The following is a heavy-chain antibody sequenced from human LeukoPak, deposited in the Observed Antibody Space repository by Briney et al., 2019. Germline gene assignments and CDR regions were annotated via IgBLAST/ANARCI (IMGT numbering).Heavy chain of an antibody. CDR1: GFTFSSYW. CDR3: AKDLYYYASDV. Sequence: GGSLRLSCAASGFTFSSYWMHWVRQTPGKGLEWVASISQDGTTKPHVDSVEGRFTISRDNARNSLFLQMNSLTDEDSAVYYCAKDLYYYASDVWGQGTTVTVSS. J-gene: IGHJ6*02. CDR2: ISQDGTTK. V-gene: IGHV3-7*01.